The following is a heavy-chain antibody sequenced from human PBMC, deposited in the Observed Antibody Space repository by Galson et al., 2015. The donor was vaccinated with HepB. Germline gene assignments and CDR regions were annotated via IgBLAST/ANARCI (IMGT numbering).Heavy chain of an antibody. CDR2: ISGSGGST. CDR3: AKIGISGISDYSNYFDY. CDR1: GFTFSSYA. Sequence: SLRLSCAASGFTFSSYAMSWVRQAPGKGLEWVSAISGSGGSTYYADSVKGRFTISRDNSKNTLYLQMNSLRAEDTAVYYCAKIGISGISDYSNYFDYWGQGTLVTVSS. V-gene: IGHV3-23*01. D-gene: IGHD4-11*01. J-gene: IGHJ4*02.